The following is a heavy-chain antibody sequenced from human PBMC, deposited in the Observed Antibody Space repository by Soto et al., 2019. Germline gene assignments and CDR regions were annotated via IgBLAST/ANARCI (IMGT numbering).Heavy chain of an antibody. CDR2: ISAHNGNT. J-gene: IGHJ4*02. D-gene: IGHD1-1*01. CDR1: GYTFTSYG. V-gene: IGHV1-18*01. Sequence: QVHLVQSGAEVKKPAASVQVSCKASGYTFTSYGITWVRQAPGQGLEWMGWISAHNGNTDYAQKLQGRVIVTRDTSTSTAYMELRSLISDVTAVYYCARGRYGDYWGQGALVTVSS. CDR3: ARGRYGDY.